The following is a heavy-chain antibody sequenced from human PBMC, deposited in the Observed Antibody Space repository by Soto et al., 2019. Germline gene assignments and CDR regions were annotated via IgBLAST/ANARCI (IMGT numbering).Heavy chain of an antibody. CDR1: GYTFTGYY. V-gene: IGHV1-2*04. Sequence: ASVKVSCKASGYTFTGYYMHWVRQAPGQGLEWMGWINPNSGGTNYAQKFQGWVTMTRDTSISTAYMELGRLRSDDKAVYYCARAGDIVVVVAASNDAFDFWGQRTMVTVSS. D-gene: IGHD2-15*01. CDR2: INPNSGGT. CDR3: ARAGDIVVVVAASNDAFDF. J-gene: IGHJ3*01.